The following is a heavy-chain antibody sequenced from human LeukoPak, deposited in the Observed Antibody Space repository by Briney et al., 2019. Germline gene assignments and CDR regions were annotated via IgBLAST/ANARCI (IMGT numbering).Heavy chain of an antibody. CDR1: GYTFISYG. D-gene: IGHD5-12*01. J-gene: IGHJ4*02. CDR3: AIEVRRGGWSEKSDY. CDR2: FGAYNSHT. Sequence: SSVKLSFKAAGYTFISYGISWGRHAPGQGLGLMGCFGAYNSHTTYAQKLHGRVTMTTDTSTSTAYMELRSLRSDDMAVYYRAIEVRRGGWSEKSDYWGQGTLVTGS. V-gene: IGHV1-18*03.